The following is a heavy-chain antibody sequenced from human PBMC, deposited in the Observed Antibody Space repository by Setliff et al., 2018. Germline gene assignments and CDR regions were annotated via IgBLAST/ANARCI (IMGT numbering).Heavy chain of an antibody. CDR1: GGSISSYY. Sequence: PSETLSLTCTVSGGSISSYYWSWIRQPAGKGLEWIGHIYIGGSANYNPSLKSRVTMSIDTSKNQFSLKLNSVTAADTAVYYRARDLGHGGDSDYWGQGILVTVSS. V-gene: IGHV4-4*07. CDR2: IYIGGSA. D-gene: IGHD2-21*02. CDR3: ARDLGHGGDSDY. J-gene: IGHJ4*02.